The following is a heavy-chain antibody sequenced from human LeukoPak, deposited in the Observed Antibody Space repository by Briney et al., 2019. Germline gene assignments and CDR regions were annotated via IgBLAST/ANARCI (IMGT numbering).Heavy chain of an antibody. CDR1: GGSFSGYY. CDR2: INHSGST. V-gene: IGHV4-34*01. Sequence: PSETLSLTRAVYGGSFSGYYWSWIRQPPGKGLEWIGEINHSGSTNYNPSLKSRVTISVDTSKNQFSLKLSSVTAADTAVYYCARLRRYYDSSGYYLFFDYWGQGTLVTVSS. CDR3: ARLRRYYDSSGYYLFFDY. D-gene: IGHD3-22*01. J-gene: IGHJ4*02.